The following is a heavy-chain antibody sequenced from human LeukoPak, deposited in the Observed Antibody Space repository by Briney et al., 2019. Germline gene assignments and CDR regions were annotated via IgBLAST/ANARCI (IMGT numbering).Heavy chain of an antibody. J-gene: IGHJ5*02. Sequence: SETLSLTCTVSGDSISSYYWSWIRQPAGMGLEWIGRIYASGSTNYNPSLKSRVTMSLDTSKNQFSLNLSSVTAADTAVYYCARKALPGNWFDPWGQGTLVTVSS. CDR1: GDSISSYY. CDR2: IYASGST. V-gene: IGHV4-4*07. CDR3: ARKALPGNWFDP.